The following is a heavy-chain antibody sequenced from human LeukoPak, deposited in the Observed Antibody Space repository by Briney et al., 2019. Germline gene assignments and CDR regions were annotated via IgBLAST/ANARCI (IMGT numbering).Heavy chain of an antibody. Sequence: GGSLRLSCAASGFTFSSYAMHWVRQAPGKGLVWVAVISYDGSNKYYADSVKGRFTISRDNSKNTLYLQMNSLRAEDTAVYYCARDSGQPSNYYYGMDVWGQGTTVTVSS. V-gene: IGHV3-30-3*01. J-gene: IGHJ6*02. CDR2: ISYDGSNK. D-gene: IGHD4-11*01. CDR3: ARDSGQPSNYYYGMDV. CDR1: GFTFSSYA.